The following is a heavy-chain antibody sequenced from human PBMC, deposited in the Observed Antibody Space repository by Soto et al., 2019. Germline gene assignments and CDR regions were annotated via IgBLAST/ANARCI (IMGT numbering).Heavy chain of an antibody. D-gene: IGHD6-19*01. V-gene: IGHV3-30-3*01. CDR3: ARVLSVAGANWFDP. J-gene: IGHJ5*02. Sequence: GGSLRLSCAASGFTFSSYAMHWVRQAPGKGLEWVAVISYDGSNKYYADSVKGRFTISRDNSKNTLYLQMNSLRAEDTAVYYCARVLSVAGANWFDPWGQGTLVTVSS. CDR2: ISYDGSNK. CDR1: GFTFSSYA.